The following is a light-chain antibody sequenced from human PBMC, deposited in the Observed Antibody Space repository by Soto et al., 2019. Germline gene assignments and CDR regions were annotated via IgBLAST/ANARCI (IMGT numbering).Light chain of an antibody. CDR1: QRISSR. CDR3: QQYESYPPT. J-gene: IGKJ4*01. CDR2: GAS. V-gene: IGKV1D-16*01. Sequence: DIQMTQSPSSLSASVGDRVTITCRASQRISSRLAWYQQKPEKAPKALIYGASSLQSWVPSRFRGSGSGTDFSLTITGLQPEDFAIYYCQQYESYPPTFGGGTKVEIK.